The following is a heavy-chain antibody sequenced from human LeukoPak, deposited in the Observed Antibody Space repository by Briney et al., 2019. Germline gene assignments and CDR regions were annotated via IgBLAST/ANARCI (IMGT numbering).Heavy chain of an antibody. Sequence: KSGGSLRLSCAASGYTFSSYSINWVRQAPGKGLEWVSSISVGSNYIYYADSVRGRFSISRDDARNSLYLRMDSLRGDDTAVYYCARLRRNSDRSGYYYYYDYWGQGTLVTVSS. CDR3: ARLRRNSDRSGYYYYYDY. J-gene: IGHJ4*02. D-gene: IGHD3-22*01. CDR1: GYTFSSYS. CDR2: ISVGSNYI. V-gene: IGHV3-21*01.